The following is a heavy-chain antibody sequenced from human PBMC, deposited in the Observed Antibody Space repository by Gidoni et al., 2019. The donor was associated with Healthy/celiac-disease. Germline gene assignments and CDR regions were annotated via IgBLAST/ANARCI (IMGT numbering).Heavy chain of an antibody. CDR1: GGTFSSYA. V-gene: IGHV1-69*01. J-gene: IGHJ5*02. D-gene: IGHD3-22*01. Sequence: QVQLVQSGAEVKKPGSSVKVSCKASGGTFSSYAISWVRQAPGQGLEWMGGIIPIFGTANYAQKFQGRVTITADESTSTAYMELSSLRSEDTAVYYCARAKGYYYDSSGYYGWFDPWGQGTLVTVSS. CDR3: ARAKGYYYDSSGYYGWFDP. CDR2: IIPIFGTA.